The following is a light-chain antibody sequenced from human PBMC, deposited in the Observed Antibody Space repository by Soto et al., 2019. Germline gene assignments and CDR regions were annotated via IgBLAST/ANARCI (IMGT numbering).Light chain of an antibody. J-gene: IGKJ1*01. Sequence: EIVLTQSPGTLSLSPGERATLSCRASQSVSGSYLAWYQQKPGQAPRVXSYDASNRATGIPARFSGSGSGTEFTLTISSLEPEDFEVYYCQQYDKWPRTFGQGTKVDI. CDR3: QQYDKWPRT. CDR2: DAS. V-gene: IGKV3-11*01. CDR1: QSVSGSY.